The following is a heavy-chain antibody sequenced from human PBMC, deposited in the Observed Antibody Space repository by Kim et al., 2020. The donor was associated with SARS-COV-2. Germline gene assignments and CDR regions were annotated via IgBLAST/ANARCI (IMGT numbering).Heavy chain of an antibody. V-gene: IGHV1-2*02. CDR2: INPNSGGT. J-gene: IGHJ4*02. CDR3: ARSGFNWGLDY. D-gene: IGHD7-27*01. CDR1: GYTFTDYH. Sequence: ASVKVSCKASGYTFTDYHIHWVRQAPGQGLEWMGWINPNSGGTNYAQKFQGKVTMTRDTSISTPYMELSRLGSDDTAVYYCARSGFNWGLDYWGQGTLVT.